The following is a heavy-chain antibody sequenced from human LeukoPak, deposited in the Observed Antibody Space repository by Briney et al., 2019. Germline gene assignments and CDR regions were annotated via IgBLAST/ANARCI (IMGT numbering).Heavy chain of an antibody. Sequence: SVKVSCKASGGTFSSYAISWVRQAPGQGLEWMGGIIPIFGTANYAQKFQGRVTITADESTSTAYMGLSSLRSEDTAVYYCARVKSGELYSGYDRGAFDIWGQGTMVTVSS. CDR3: ARVKSGELYSGYDRGAFDI. D-gene: IGHD5-12*01. J-gene: IGHJ3*02. CDR1: GGTFSSYA. CDR2: IIPIFGTA. V-gene: IGHV1-69*01.